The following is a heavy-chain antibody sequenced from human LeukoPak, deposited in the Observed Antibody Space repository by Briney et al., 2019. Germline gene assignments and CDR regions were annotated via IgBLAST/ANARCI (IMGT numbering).Heavy chain of an antibody. V-gene: IGHV3-23*01. D-gene: IGHD6-13*01. J-gene: IGHJ6*02. CDR2: ISGSGGST. Sequence: QPGGSLRLSCAASGFTFSSYAMSWVRQAPGKGLEWVSAISGSGGSTYYADSVKGRFTISRDNSKNTLYLQMNSLRAEDTAVYYCAKSPYSSSWYRGDYYYYYYGMDVWGQGTTVTVSS. CDR3: AKSPYSSSWYRGDYYYYYYGMDV. CDR1: GFTFSSYA.